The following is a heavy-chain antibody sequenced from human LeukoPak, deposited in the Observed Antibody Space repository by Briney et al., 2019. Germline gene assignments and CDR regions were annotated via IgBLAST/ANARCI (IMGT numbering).Heavy chain of an antibody. Sequence: GRSLTPSCAADAPSFGNACMGCVSHAPRNWRGWVGRIKRKTDGGTKDYATTVKGRFTISRDDSKDTLYLQMNSREIEDTAVYYWTTGGLGSGYGFDVWGQGTMVTVSS. CDR3: TTGGLGSGYGFDV. J-gene: IGHJ3*01. V-gene: IGHV3-15*01. CDR1: APSFGNAC. D-gene: IGHD5-12*01. CDR2: IKRKTDGGTK.